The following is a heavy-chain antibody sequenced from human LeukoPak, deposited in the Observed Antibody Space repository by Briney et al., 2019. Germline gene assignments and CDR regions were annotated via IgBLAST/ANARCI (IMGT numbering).Heavy chain of an antibody. V-gene: IGHV4-59*01. CDR1: GDSMNNYY. CDR2: INYSGSA. J-gene: IGHJ4*02. Sequence: SETLSLTCTVSGDSMNNYYWSWIRQPPGKGLEWIGNINYSGSANSNPSLKSRATISVDMSKKHFFLDLSSVTAADTAVYYCARSPRRHFMVREAIYYFDYWGQGTLVTVSS. D-gene: IGHD3-10*01. CDR3: ARSPRRHFMVREAIYYFDY.